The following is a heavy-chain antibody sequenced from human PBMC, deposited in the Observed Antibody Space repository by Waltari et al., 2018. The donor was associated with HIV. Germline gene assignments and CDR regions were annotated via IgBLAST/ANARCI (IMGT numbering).Heavy chain of an antibody. CDR1: GGSISSYY. Sequence: QVQLQESGPGLVKPSETLSLTCTVSGGSISSYYWSWIRQPPGKGLEWIGYIYYSGSTNYNPSLKSRVTISVDTSKNQFALKLSSVTAADTAVYYCARGSDYDFWSSVNCDYWGQGTLVTVSS. CDR3: ARGSDYDFWSSVNCDY. V-gene: IGHV4-59*01. D-gene: IGHD3-3*01. J-gene: IGHJ4*02. CDR2: IYYSGST.